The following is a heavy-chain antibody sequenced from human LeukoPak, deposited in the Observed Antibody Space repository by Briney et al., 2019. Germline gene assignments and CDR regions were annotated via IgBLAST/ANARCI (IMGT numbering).Heavy chain of an antibody. D-gene: IGHD3-3*01. CDR3: ARSVIFGVVPHFDY. CDR1: GGSIRSYY. CDR2: IYYNGNT. J-gene: IGHJ4*02. V-gene: IGHV4-59*01. Sequence: SETLSLTCTVSGGSIRSYYWSWIRQPPGKGLEWIGNIYYNGNTNYNPSLRSRVTISVDTSKNQFSLKVTSVTAADTAVYYCARSVIFGVVPHFDYWGQGTLVTVSS.